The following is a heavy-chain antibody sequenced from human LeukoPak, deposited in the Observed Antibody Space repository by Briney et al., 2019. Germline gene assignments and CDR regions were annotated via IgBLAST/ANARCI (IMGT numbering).Heavy chain of an antibody. D-gene: IGHD2-2*01. CDR2: IIPIFGTA. V-gene: IGHV1-69*13. CDR1: GGTFSSYA. Sequence: GASVKVSCKASGGTFSSYAISWVRQAPGQGLEWMGGIIPIFGTANYAQKFQGRVTITADESTSTAYMELSSLRSEDTAVYYCARGRADIVVVPAAQPSDYYYYYMDVWGKGTTVTVSS. CDR3: ARGRADIVVVPAAQPSDYYYYYMDV. J-gene: IGHJ6*03.